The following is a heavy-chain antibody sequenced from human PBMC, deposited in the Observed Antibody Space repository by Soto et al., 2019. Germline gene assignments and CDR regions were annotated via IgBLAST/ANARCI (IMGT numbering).Heavy chain of an antibody. D-gene: IGHD1-26*01. CDR2: ISGSGGST. Sequence: EVQLLESGGGLVQPGGSLRLSCAASGFTFSSYAMRWVRQAPVKGLEWVSAISGSGGSTYYADSVKGRFTSSRDNSKNSLDLQRNSLRAEDTAVYYCARRGSGSYYDYWGQGTLVTVSS. V-gene: IGHV3-23*01. J-gene: IGHJ4*02. CDR1: GFTFSSYA. CDR3: ARRGSGSYYDY.